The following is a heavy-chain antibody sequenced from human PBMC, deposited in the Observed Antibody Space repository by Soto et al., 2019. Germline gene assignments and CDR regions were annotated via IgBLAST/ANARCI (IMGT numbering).Heavy chain of an antibody. CDR3: ARDMSGGTYNYYYGMDV. D-gene: IGHD1-26*01. J-gene: IGHJ6*02. Sequence: GGSLRLSCAASGFSFNTYSMNWVRQAPGKGLEWVSSISSSSSAYIYYADSLKGRFTVSRDNAKNSLYLQMNSLRDEDTAVYYCARDMSGGTYNYYYGMDVWGQGTTVTVSS. CDR2: ISSSSSAYI. V-gene: IGHV3-21*04. CDR1: GFSFNTYS.